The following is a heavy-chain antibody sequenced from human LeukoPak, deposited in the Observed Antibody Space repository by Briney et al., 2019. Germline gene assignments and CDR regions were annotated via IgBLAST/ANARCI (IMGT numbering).Heavy chain of an antibody. CDR3: AKGSAAGRPYYFDY. CDR1: GFTFRSHA. CDR2: ISWDSKIQ. Sequence: GGSLRLSCAASGFTFRSHAFHWVRQAPGKGLEWVAFISWDSKIQYYKESVKGRFTLSRDSSKTILYLQMNSLRAEDAAVYLCAKGSAAGRPYYFDYWGQGTLVTVSS. J-gene: IGHJ4*02. D-gene: IGHD6-25*01. V-gene: IGHV3-30*04.